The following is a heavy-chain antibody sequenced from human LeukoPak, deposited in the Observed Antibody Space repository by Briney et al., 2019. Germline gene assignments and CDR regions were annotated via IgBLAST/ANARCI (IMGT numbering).Heavy chain of an antibody. CDR1: VYTFTAYY. V-gene: IGHV1-2*02. Sequence: ASVKVSCKASVYTFTAYYMHWVRQAPGQGPEWMGWINPNSGATNHAQKLQGRVTLTRDTSINTPYMELSRLRSDDTAVYYCVRDGAFDYWGQGTLVTVSS. J-gene: IGHJ4*02. CDR2: INPNSGAT. CDR3: VRDGAFDY.